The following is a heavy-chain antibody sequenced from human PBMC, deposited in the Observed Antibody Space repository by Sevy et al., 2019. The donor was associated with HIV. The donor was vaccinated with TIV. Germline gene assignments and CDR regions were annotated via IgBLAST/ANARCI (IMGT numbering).Heavy chain of an antibody. J-gene: IGHJ4*02. D-gene: IGHD5-12*01. CDR3: ARGRSPKRLPLLYSGYDHMTAHFFDY. V-gene: IGHV4-34*01. CDR2: VNHSGGT. CDR1: GESVSSSY. Sequence: SETLSLTCAVYGESVSSSYWTWIRQPPGGGLDWVGEVNHSGGTSYNPSLKSRATVSLDTSKRQFSLKLNSVTAADTAVYFCARGRSPKRLPLLYSGYDHMTAHFFDYWGQGALVTVSS.